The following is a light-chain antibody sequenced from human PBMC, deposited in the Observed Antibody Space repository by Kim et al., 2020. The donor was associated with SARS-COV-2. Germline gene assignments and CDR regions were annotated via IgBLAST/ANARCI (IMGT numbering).Light chain of an antibody. CDR1: SSVVGGYNY. CDR2: DVS. Sequence: SITISCTGTSSVVGGYNYVSWYQQHPGKAPKLMIYDVSNRPSGVSNRFSGSKSGNTASLTISGLQAEDEADYYCSSYTSSSTLGYVFGTGTKVTVL. V-gene: IGLV2-14*03. J-gene: IGLJ1*01. CDR3: SSYTSSSTLGYV.